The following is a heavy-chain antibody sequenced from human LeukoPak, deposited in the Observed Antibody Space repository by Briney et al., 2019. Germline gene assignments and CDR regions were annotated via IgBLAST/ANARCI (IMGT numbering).Heavy chain of an antibody. D-gene: IGHD3-16*01. V-gene: IGHV3-74*01. CDR1: GFTFSTYW. J-gene: IGHJ4*02. Sequence: GGSLRLSCAASGFTFSTYWMHWVRQAPGKGLVWVSRIKSDGGTNYADSVKGRFTISRDNAKKTVSLQMNSLRPEDTAVYYCARDLASGDYWGQGTLVTVSS. CDR3: ARDLASGDY. CDR2: IKSDGGT.